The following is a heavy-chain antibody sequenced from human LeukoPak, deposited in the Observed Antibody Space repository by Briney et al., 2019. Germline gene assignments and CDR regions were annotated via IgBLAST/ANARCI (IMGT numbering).Heavy chain of an antibody. D-gene: IGHD2-2*01. CDR1: GGSFSGYY. Sequence: SETLSLTCAVYGGSFSGYYWSWIRQPPGKGLEWIGEINHSGSTNYNPSLKSRDTISVDTSKNQFSLKLSSVTAADTAVYYCARTTEGYCSSASCFGFSYSYYMDVWGKGTTVTISS. CDR2: INHSGST. V-gene: IGHV4-34*01. J-gene: IGHJ6*03. CDR3: ARTTEGYCSSASCFGFSYSYYMDV.